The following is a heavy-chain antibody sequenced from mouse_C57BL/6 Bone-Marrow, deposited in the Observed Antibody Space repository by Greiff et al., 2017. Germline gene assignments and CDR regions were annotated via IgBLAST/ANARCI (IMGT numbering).Heavy chain of an antibody. CDR1: GYAFSSYW. Sequence: VKLQESGAELVKPGASVKISCKASGYAFSSYWMNWVKQRPGKGLEWIGQIYPGDGDTNYNGKFKGKATLTADKSSSTAYMQLSSLTSEDSAVYFCARVAGDYYGSSYGYWGQGTTLTVSS. CDR3: ARVAGDYYGSSYGY. D-gene: IGHD1-1*01. J-gene: IGHJ2*01. CDR2: IYPGDGDT. V-gene: IGHV1-80*01.